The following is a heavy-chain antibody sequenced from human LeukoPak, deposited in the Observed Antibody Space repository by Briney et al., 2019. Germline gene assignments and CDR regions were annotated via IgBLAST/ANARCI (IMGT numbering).Heavy chain of an antibody. CDR3: ARGSIFGVVIEGYNWFDP. D-gene: IGHD3-3*01. Sequence: GGSLRLSCAASGFTFSSYAMHWVRQAPGKGLEWVAVISYDGSNKYYADSVKGRFTISRDNSKNTLYLQMNSLRAEDTAVYYCARGSIFGVVIEGYNWFDPWGQGTLVTVSP. CDR2: ISYDGSNK. CDR1: GFTFSSYA. J-gene: IGHJ5*02. V-gene: IGHV3-30-3*01.